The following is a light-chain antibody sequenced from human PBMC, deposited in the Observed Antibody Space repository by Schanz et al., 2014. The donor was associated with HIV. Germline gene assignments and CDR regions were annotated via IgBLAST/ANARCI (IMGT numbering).Light chain of an antibody. V-gene: IGLV2-11*01. J-gene: IGLJ3*02. Sequence: QSALTQPRSVSGSPGQSVTISCTGTSSDVGGYDYVSWYQQHLGKAPKLMIYEVSKRPSGVPDRFSGSRSGTSATLAISGLQSEDEADYYCATWDDSLDGWVFGGGTKLTVL. CDR2: EVS. CDR1: SSDVGGYDY. CDR3: ATWDDSLDGWV.